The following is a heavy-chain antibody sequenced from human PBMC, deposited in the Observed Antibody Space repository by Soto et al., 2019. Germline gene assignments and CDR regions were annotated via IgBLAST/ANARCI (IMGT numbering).Heavy chain of an antibody. D-gene: IGHD2-2*01. CDR1: GGSISSGGYY. J-gene: IGHJ5*02. Sequence: PSETLSLTCTVSGGSISSGGYYWSWIRQHPGKGLEWIGYIYYSGSTYYNPSLKSRVTISVDTSKNQFSLKLSSVTAADTAVYYCARGGNIVVVPAAMGGSNPIINWFDPWGQGTLVTVSS. V-gene: IGHV4-31*03. CDR2: IYYSGST. CDR3: ARGGNIVVVPAAMGGSNPIINWFDP.